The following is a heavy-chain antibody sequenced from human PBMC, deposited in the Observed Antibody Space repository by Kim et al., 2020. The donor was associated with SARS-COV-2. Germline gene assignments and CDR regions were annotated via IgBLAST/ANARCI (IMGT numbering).Heavy chain of an antibody. CDR3: ARTTWELRGYYYYYMDV. D-gene: IGHD1-26*01. CDR2: IYYSGST. CDR1: GGSISSYY. Sequence: SETLSLTCTVSGGSISSYYWSWIRQPPGKGLEWIGYIYYSGSTNYNPSLKSRVTISVDTSKNQFSLKLSSVTAADTAVYYCARTTWELRGYYYYYMDVWGKGTTVTVSS. J-gene: IGHJ6*03. V-gene: IGHV4-59*08.